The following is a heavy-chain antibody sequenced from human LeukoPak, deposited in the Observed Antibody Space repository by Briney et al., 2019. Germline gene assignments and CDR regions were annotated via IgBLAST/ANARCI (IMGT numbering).Heavy chain of an antibody. D-gene: IGHD3-10*01. V-gene: IGHV3-74*01. J-gene: IGHJ4*02. CDR3: ARVLSYFGSGSYPAY. CDR2: VSPDGRRT. CDR1: GFTFTSYW. Sequence: GGSLRLSCAASGFTFTSYWMHWVRQVPGKGLVWIAHVSPDGRRTDYADSVKGRFTVSRDNTNHILYLQMNSLTADDTAVHYCARVLSYFGSGSYPAYWGQGTLVTVSS.